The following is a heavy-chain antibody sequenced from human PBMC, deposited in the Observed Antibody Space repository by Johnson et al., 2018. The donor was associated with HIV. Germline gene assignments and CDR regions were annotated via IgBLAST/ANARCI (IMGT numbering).Heavy chain of an antibody. CDR1: GITFSTYA. CDR3: ARGDYYDSSGYFSDAFDI. D-gene: IGHD3-22*01. J-gene: IGHJ3*02. V-gene: IGHV3-48*04. Sequence: VQLVESGGGLVPPGGSLRLSCAASGITFSTYAMSWVRQAPGKGLEWVSHISSSGATIYYADSVKGRFTISRDHAKTSPYLQMHSLRAEDTAVYYCARGDYYDSSGYFSDAFDIWGQGTMVTVSS. CDR2: ISSSGATI.